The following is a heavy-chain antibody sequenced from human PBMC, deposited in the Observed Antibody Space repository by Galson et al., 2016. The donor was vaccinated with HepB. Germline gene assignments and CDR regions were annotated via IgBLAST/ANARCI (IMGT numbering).Heavy chain of an antibody. CDR1: GLIFSDAW. D-gene: IGHD2-21*02. CDR3: AHSCGGDCLDAFGA. J-gene: IGHJ5*02. Sequence: SLRLSCAGSGLIFSDAWLNWVRQAPGKGLEWVGRMKSYAAGGTIDYAAPVKGRFSISRDDSRNTLYLQMNSLNIEDTGIYYCAHSCGGDCLDAFGAWGQGTLVTVSS. CDR2: MKSYAAGGTI. V-gene: IGHV3-15*07.